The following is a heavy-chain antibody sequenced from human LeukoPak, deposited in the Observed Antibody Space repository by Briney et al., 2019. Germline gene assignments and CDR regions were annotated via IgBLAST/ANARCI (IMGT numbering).Heavy chain of an antibody. CDR3: ARVSWFPGTSYYYMDV. CDR1: GGSIGSSSYY. CDR2: IYYSGST. Sequence: SETLSLTCTVSGGSIGSSSYYWGWIRQPPGKGLAWIGSIYYSGSTYYNPSLKSRVTISVDTSKNQFSLKLSSVTAADSAVYYCARVSWFPGTSYYYMDVWGKGTTVTVSS. V-gene: IGHV4-39*07. J-gene: IGHJ6*03. D-gene: IGHD1-1*01.